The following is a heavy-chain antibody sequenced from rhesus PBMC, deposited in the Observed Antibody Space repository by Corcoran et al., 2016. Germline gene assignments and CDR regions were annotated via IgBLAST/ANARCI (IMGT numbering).Heavy chain of an antibody. Sequence: QVQLQESGPGLVKPSETLSLTCAVSGGSISSSYYYCSWIRRAPGKGLEWIGYISYSGSTSYNPSLKSRVTISRDTSKNQFSLKLSSVTAADTAVYYCARPQYGWTQGSLDVWGRGVLVTVSS. CDR3: ARPQYGWTQGSLDV. V-gene: IGHV4-122*02. CDR2: ISYSGST. CDR1: GGSISSSYYY. D-gene: IGHD2-21*01. J-gene: IGHJ5-2*02.